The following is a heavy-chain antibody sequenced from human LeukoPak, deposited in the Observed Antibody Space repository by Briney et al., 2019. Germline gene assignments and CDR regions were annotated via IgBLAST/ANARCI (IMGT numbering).Heavy chain of an antibody. CDR1: GGSISSYY. D-gene: IGHD2-15*01. J-gene: IGHJ4*02. CDR2: IYYSGST. Sequence: SETLSLTCTVSGGSISSYYWSWIRQPPGKGLEWIGYIYYSGSTNYSPSLKSRVTISVDTSKNQFSLKLSSVTAADTAVYYCARLCSGGSCYSRDYWGQGTLVTVSS. V-gene: IGHV4-59*01. CDR3: ARLCSGGSCYSRDY.